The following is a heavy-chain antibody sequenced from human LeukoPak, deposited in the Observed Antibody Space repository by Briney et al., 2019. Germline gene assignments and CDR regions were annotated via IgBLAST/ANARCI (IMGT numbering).Heavy chain of an antibody. Sequence: GGSLRLSCAASGFTFDDYAMHWVRQVPGKGLEWVSLISGDGGSTYYADSVKGRFTISRDNSKNSLYLQMNSLRTEDTALYYCAKVAYYYDSSGHHNRYYFDYWGQGTLVTVSS. CDR2: ISGDGGST. CDR1: GFTFDDYA. J-gene: IGHJ4*02. V-gene: IGHV3-43*02. D-gene: IGHD3-22*01. CDR3: AKVAYYYDSSGHHNRYYFDY.